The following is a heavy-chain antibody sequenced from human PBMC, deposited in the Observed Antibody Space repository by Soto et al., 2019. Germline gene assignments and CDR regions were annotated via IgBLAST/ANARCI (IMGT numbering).Heavy chain of an antibody. CDR1: GFTFSAYP. J-gene: IGHJ4*02. V-gene: IGHV3-20*04. Sequence: GGSLRLSCAASGFTFSAYPMHWVRQAPGKGLEWVSVINRDGSNKDYADSVKGRFTISRDNAKNSLYLEMNSLRAEDTAFYYCARAPGYYGDFFDYWGQGTLVTVSS. CDR3: ARAPGYYGDFFDY. CDR2: INRDGSNK. D-gene: IGHD4-17*01.